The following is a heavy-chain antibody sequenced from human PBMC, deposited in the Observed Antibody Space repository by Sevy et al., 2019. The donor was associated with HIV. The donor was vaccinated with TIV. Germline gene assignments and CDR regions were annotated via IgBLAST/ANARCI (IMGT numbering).Heavy chain of an antibody. V-gene: IGHV3-30*02. D-gene: IGHD6-13*01. J-gene: IGHJ4*02. CDR2: IRYDGVEK. CDR1: GFTFSHYG. Sequence: GESLKISCTTSGFTFSHYGMHWVRQAPGKGLEWVAFIRYDGVEKYYADSVKGRFTISRDNSKNTLFLQMNSLRAEDTAVYYCTKNTAAAGTGGFDYWGQGTLVTVSS. CDR3: TKNTAAAGTGGFDY.